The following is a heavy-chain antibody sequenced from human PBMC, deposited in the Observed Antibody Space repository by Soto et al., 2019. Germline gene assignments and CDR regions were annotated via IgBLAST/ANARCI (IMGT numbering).Heavy chain of an antibody. CDR2: XSXXXXXX. V-gene: IGHV3-9*01. CDR1: GFTFDNSA. CDR3: AKDTGPN. Sequence: GGSPRLSCAASGFTFDNSAMHWVRQAPGKXXXXVSGXSXXXXXXAYADSVKGRFTISRDNAKNSLYLQMNSLRAEDTAFYYCAKDTGPNWGQGTLVTVS. J-gene: IGHJ4*02.